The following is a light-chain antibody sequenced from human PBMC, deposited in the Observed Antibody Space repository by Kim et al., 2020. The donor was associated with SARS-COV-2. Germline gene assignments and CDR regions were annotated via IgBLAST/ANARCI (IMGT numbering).Light chain of an antibody. J-gene: IGLJ2*01. CDR1: NIGSKS. V-gene: IGLV3-21*04. CDR3: QVWDSSSDHVV. CDR2: YDS. Sequence: QGKTARITCGGNNIGSKSVHWYQQKPGQAPVLVIYYDSDRPSGIPERFSGSNSGNSATLTISRVEAGDEADYYCQVWDSSSDHVVFGGGTQLTVL.